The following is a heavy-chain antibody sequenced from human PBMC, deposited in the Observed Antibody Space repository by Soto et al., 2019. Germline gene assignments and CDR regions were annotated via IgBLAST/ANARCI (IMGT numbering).Heavy chain of an antibody. D-gene: IGHD4-17*01. CDR3: ARGRGDYSRLTFDP. CDR1: GYTCTSYG. Sequence: ASVKVYCKGSGYTCTSYGITWLRKTNGQGLEWMGWMNPNSGNTGYAQKFQGRVTMTRNTSISTAYIELSSLRSEDTAVYYCARGRGDYSRLTFDPWGQGTLVTVSS. V-gene: IGHV1-8*01. J-gene: IGHJ5*02. CDR2: MNPNSGNT.